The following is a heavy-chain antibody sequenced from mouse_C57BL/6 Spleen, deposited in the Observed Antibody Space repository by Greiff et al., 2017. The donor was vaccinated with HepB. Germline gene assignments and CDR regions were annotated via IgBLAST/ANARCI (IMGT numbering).Heavy chain of an antibody. D-gene: IGHD1-1*01. CDR2: ISSGSSTI. V-gene: IGHV5-17*01. J-gene: IGHJ1*03. CDR3: ARQGDYYGSSSYWYCDV. Sequence: EVQVVESGGGLVKPGGSLKLSCAASGFTFSDYGMHWVRQAPEKGLEWVAYISSGSSTIYYADTVKGRFTISRDNAQNTLFLQMTSLRSEDTAMYYCARQGDYYGSSSYWYCDVWGTGTTVTVSS. CDR1: GFTFSDYG.